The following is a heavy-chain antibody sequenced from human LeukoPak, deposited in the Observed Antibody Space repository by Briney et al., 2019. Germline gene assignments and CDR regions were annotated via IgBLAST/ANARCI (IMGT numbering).Heavy chain of an antibody. D-gene: IGHD3-10*01. V-gene: IGHV4-39*07. J-gene: IGHJ4*02. CDR3: ASGGSGSYDNYFDY. CDR2: NYHSGST. CDR1: GGSISTSSYS. Sequence: SETLSLTRTVSGGSISTSSYSWGWIRQPPGKGLEGIGSNYHSGSTYYNPSLKSRVTISVGTSKNQFSLKLSSVTAADTAVYYCASGGSGSYDNYFDYWGQGTLVTVSS.